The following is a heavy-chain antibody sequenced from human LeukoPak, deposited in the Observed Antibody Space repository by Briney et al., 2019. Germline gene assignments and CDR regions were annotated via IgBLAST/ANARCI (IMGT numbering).Heavy chain of an antibody. CDR2: INHSGST. J-gene: IGHJ4*02. Sequence: SETLSLTCAVYGGSFSGYYWSWIRQPPGKGLEWIGEINHSGSTNYNPSLKSRVTISVDTSKNQFSLKLSSVTAADTAVYYCAREGNYSIDYRGQGTLVTVSS. V-gene: IGHV4-34*01. CDR3: AREGNYSIDY. D-gene: IGHD4-11*01. CDR1: GGSFSGYY.